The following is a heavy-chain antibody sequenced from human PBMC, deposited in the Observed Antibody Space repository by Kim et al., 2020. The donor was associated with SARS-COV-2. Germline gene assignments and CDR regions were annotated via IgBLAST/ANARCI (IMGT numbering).Heavy chain of an antibody. CDR3: ARSRVRGVIRSPYDVFDI. Sequence: GGSLRLSCAASGFTFSSYWMSWVRQAPGKGLEWVANIKQDGSEKYYVDSVKGRFTISRDNAKNSLYLQMNSLRAEDTAVYYCARSRVRGVIRSPYDVFDIWGQGTWVTVSS. CDR1: GFTFSSYW. CDR2: IKQDGSEK. D-gene: IGHD3-10*01. J-gene: IGHJ3*02. V-gene: IGHV3-7*01.